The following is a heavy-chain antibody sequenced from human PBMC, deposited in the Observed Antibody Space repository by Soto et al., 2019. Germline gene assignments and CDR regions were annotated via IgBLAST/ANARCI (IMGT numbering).Heavy chain of an antibody. J-gene: IGHJ4*02. D-gene: IGHD1-26*01. CDR1: GGSVSSGSYY. V-gene: IGHV4-61*01. CDR2: IYYSGST. Sequence: PSETLSLTCTVSGGSVSSGSYYWSWIRQPPGKGLEWIGYIYYSGSTNYNPSLKSRVTISVDTSKNQFSLKLSSVTAADTAVYYCARERRPRERRTYYFGYWGQGTLVTVSS. CDR3: ARERRPRERRTYYFGY.